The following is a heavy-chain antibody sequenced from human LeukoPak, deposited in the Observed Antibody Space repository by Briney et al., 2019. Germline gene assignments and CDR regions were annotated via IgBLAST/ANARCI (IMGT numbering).Heavy chain of an antibody. D-gene: IGHD3-9*01. CDR1: GFTFNAFN. Sequence: PGGSLRLSCAASGFTFNAFNMNWVRQAPGKGLEWVSSITSGGDYIYYADSVKGRFTTSRDNAKNSLSLQLNSLRVEDTAVYYCARGHYDVLAASYKWTPDYWGQGTLVTVSS. CDR2: ITSGGDYI. J-gene: IGHJ4*02. V-gene: IGHV3-21*01. CDR3: ARGHYDVLAASYKWTPDY.